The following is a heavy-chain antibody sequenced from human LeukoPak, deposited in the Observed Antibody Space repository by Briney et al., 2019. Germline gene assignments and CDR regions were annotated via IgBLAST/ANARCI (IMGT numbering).Heavy chain of an antibody. CDR2: INPSGGST. V-gene: IGHV1-46*01. CDR3: AKDWLNRPPSYYYGSGSYSAPDY. J-gene: IGHJ4*02. D-gene: IGHD3-10*01. Sequence: GASVKVSCKASGYTFTSYYMHWVRQAPGQGLEWMGIINPSGGSTSYAQKFQGRVTMTRDTSTSTVYMELSSLRAEDTAVYYCAKDWLNRPPSYYYGSGSYSAPDYWGQGTLVTVSS. CDR1: GYTFTSYY.